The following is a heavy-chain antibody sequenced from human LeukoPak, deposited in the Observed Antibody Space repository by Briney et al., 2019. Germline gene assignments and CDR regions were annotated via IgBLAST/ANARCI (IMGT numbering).Heavy chain of an antibody. Sequence: GGSLRLSCAASGFSVSSNYMSWVRQAPGKGLEWVSDISSGGYTYYADSVKGRFTISRDNSKNTLYLQMNSLRAEDTAVYYCARVGTYYYDSSGYYYWGQGTLVTVSS. CDR2: ISSGGYT. D-gene: IGHD3-22*01. J-gene: IGHJ4*02. CDR3: ARVGTYYYDSSGYYY. CDR1: GFSVSSNY. V-gene: IGHV3-53*01.